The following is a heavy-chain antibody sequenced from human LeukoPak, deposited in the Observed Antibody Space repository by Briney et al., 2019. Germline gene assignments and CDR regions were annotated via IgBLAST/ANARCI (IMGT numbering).Heavy chain of an antibody. Sequence: SETLSLTCTVSGGSISSSSYYWGWIRQPPGKGLEWIGSLYYSGSTYYNPSLKRRVTISVDTSKTQFSLKLSSVTAADTAVYYCARLSGSYWPAGYWGQGTLVTVSS. V-gene: IGHV4-39*01. CDR1: GGSISSSSYY. D-gene: IGHD1-26*01. CDR3: ARLSGSYWPAGY. CDR2: LYYSGST. J-gene: IGHJ4*02.